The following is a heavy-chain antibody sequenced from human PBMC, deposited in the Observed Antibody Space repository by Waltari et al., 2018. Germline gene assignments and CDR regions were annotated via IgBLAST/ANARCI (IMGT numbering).Heavy chain of an antibody. V-gene: IGHV3-33*01. CDR3: ARCGRGVDSSASCLDH. CDR2: VYYDGSTK. J-gene: IGHJ4*02. D-gene: IGHD1-1*01. Sequence: QVQLVESGGGVVQPGRSLSISCAASGLLFSNSGLHWVRQAPCKGLEWVAVVYYDGSTKHYADSVKGRFTISRDNSKNTLNLEMNSLRAEDTAVYFCARCGRGVDSSASCLDHWGQGTLVTVSS. CDR1: GLLFSNSG.